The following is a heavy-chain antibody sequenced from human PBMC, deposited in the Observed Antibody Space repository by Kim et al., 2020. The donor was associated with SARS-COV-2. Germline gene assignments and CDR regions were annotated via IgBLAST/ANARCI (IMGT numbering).Heavy chain of an antibody. CDR3: ARYSNYSPYYYYGMDV. CDR2: IYYSGST. Sequence: SETLSLTCTVSGGSISSYYWSWIRQPPGKGLEWIGYIYYSGSTNYNPSLKSRVTISVDTSKNQFSLKLSSVTAADTAVYYCARYSNYSPYYYYGMDVWGQGTTVTVSS. V-gene: IGHV4-59*01. D-gene: IGHD4-4*01. CDR1: GGSISSYY. J-gene: IGHJ6*02.